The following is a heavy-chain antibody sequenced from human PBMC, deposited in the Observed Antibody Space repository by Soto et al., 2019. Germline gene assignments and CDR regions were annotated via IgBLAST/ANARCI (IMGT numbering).Heavy chain of an antibody. Sequence: GASVKVSCKASGGTFSSYSISWVLQAPGQGLEWMGGIIPIFGTANYAQKFQGRVTITADESTSTAYMELSSLRSEDTAVYYCARVRGLNCTNGVCYTNYFDYWGQGTLVTVSS. CDR2: IIPIFGTA. CDR3: ARVRGLNCTNGVCYTNYFDY. CDR1: GGTFSSYS. V-gene: IGHV1-69*13. D-gene: IGHD2-8*01. J-gene: IGHJ4*02.